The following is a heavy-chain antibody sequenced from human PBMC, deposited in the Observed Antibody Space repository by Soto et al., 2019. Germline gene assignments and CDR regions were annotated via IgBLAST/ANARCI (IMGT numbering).Heavy chain of an antibody. J-gene: IGHJ4*02. V-gene: IGHV4-39*01. D-gene: IGHD6-13*01. CDR1: GGSISSSTYC. CDR2: IYYSGNT. Sequence: QLQLQESGPGLVKPSETLSLTCTVSGGSISSSTYCWGWIRQPPGKGLEWIGSIYYSGNTYYNPSLKSRVTISVDTSKNQFSLKLSSVTAADTAVYYCARLPGLGYSRQVFDYWGQGTLVTVSS. CDR3: ARLPGLGYSRQVFDY.